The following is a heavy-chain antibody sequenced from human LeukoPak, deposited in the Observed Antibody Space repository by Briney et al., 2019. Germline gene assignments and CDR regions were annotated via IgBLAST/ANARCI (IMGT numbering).Heavy chain of an antibody. V-gene: IGHV3-7*01. CDR3: ARGHRGYSYGSRAYGY. D-gene: IGHD5-18*01. J-gene: IGHJ4*02. Sequence: GGSLRLSCAASGFTFSSFWMRWVRQAPGKGLELVANIKQDGSEKYYVDSVKGRFTISRDNAKNSLYLQMNSLRAEDTAVYYCARGHRGYSYGSRAYGYWGQGTLVTVSS. CDR1: GFTFSSFW. CDR2: IKQDGSEK.